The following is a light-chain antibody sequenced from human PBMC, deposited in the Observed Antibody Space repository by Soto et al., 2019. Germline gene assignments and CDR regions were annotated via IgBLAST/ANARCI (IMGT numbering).Light chain of an antibody. Sequence: EIVLTQSPVTLSLSPCEIATLSCRASQSVPRSYLAWYQQKPGQAPRLLIYGTSSRATGIPDRFSGSGSGTDFTLTISRLEPEDFAVFYCQQYGSSITFGQGTRLEIK. CDR3: QQYGSSIT. V-gene: IGKV3-20*01. J-gene: IGKJ5*01. CDR2: GTS. CDR1: QSVPRSY.